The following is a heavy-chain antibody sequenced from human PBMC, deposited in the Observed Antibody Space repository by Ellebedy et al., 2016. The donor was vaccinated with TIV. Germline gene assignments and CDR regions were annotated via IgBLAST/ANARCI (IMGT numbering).Heavy chain of an antibody. D-gene: IGHD3/OR15-3a*01. J-gene: IGHJ4*02. CDR1: GGSISSSSYY. CDR2: IYYSGST. V-gene: IGHV4-39*01. CDR3: ASGRGRTGLGY. Sequence: MPSETLSLTCTVSGGSISSSSYYWGWIRQPPGKGLEWIGSIYYSGSTYYNPSLKSRVTISVDTSKNQFSLRLTSVTAADTAVYYCASGRGRTGLGYWGQGTLVTVSS.